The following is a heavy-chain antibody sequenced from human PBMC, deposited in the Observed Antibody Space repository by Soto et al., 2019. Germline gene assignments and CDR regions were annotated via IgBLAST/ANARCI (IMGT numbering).Heavy chain of an antibody. CDR1: GYTFNHYA. J-gene: IGHJ4*02. Sequence: QVQLVQSGPEVRKPGASVKVSCKASGYTFNHYAISWVRQAPGQGLEWMGWISAYNGNTNYAQKFEGRVTMTTDSSTSTAYLEVSSLRSDDTAVYYCARDRVSGFQGGYWGQGTLVTVSS. V-gene: IGHV1-18*04. D-gene: IGHD1-26*01. CDR3: ARDRVSGFQGGY. CDR2: ISAYNGNT.